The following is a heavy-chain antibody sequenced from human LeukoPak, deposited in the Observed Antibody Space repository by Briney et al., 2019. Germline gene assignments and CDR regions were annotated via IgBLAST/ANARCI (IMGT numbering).Heavy chain of an antibody. CDR2: IYYSGST. CDR1: GGSISSYY. CDR3: ARQLEPDCYYYYGMDV. V-gene: IGHV4-59*08. Sequence: SETLSLTCTVSGGSISSYYWSWIRQPPGKGLEWIGYIYYSGSTNYNPSLKSRVTISVDTSKNQFSLKLSSVTAADTAVYYCARQLEPDCYYYYGMDVWGQGTTVTVSS. J-gene: IGHJ6*02. D-gene: IGHD1-1*01.